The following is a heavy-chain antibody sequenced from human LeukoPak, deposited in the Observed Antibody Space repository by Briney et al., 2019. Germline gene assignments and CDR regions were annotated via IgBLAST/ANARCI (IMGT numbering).Heavy chain of an antibody. CDR1: DESFSGYF. CDR3: ATTGDYYGSGSQTY. Sequence: SETLSLTCVVYDESFSGYFWTWIRQPPGKGLEWIGYIYYSGSTYYNPSLKSRVTISVDTSKNQFSLKLSSVTAADTAVYYCATTGDYYGSGSQTYWGQGTLVTVSS. D-gene: IGHD3-10*01. V-gene: IGHV4-34*01. J-gene: IGHJ4*02. CDR2: IYYSGST.